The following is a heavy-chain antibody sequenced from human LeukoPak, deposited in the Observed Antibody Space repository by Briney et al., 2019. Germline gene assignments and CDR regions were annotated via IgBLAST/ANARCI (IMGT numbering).Heavy chain of an antibody. CDR3: ARGRDSSSSYPGY. V-gene: IGHV3-30*04. CDR1: GFTFSSYT. D-gene: IGHD6-6*01. Sequence: GGSLRLSCAASGFTFSSYTMHWVRQAPGKGLEWVAVISYDGSNKCYADSVKGRFTISRDNSKNTLYLQMNSLRAEDTAVCYCARGRDSSSSYPGYWGQGTLVTVSS. CDR2: ISYDGSNK. J-gene: IGHJ4*02.